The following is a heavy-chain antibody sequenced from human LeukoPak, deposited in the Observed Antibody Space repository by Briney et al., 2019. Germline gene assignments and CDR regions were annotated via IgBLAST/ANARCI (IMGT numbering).Heavy chain of an antibody. J-gene: IGHJ5*02. Sequence: GGSLRLSCAASGFTFSSYEMNWVRQAPGKGLEWVSYISSSGSTIYYADSVKGRFTISRDNAKNSLYLQMNSLRAEDTAVYYCARKTNWFDPWGQGTLVTVSS. CDR1: GFTFSSYE. V-gene: IGHV3-48*03. CDR2: ISSSGSTI. CDR3: ARKTNWFDP.